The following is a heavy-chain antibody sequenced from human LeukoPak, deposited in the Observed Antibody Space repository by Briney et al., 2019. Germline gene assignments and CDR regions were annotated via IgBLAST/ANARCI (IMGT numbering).Heavy chain of an antibody. Sequence: ASVKVSCKASGYTFINYYMRWVRQDPRHGLEWLGIIDPRGGDTDYSQKFQGRVTMTRDISTSTVYMELRGLRSDDTAVYFCARVRQIGAVADFWGQGTLVTVSS. D-gene: IGHD6-13*01. J-gene: IGHJ4*02. CDR2: IDPRGGDT. V-gene: IGHV1-46*01. CDR1: GYTFINYY. CDR3: ARVRQIGAVADF.